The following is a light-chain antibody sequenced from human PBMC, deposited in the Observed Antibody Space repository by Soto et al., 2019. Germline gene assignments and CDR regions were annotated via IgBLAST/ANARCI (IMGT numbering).Light chain of an antibody. V-gene: IGKV1-39*01. J-gene: IGKJ5*01. Sequence: DIQMTQSPSSLSASVGDRVTINCRASQSINSKLNWYQQKWGGAPKPLIYTATSLHSGGPSRFSGRGSGTDFTRTITSLQPEDFYTYYGQQGYSNPITFRQGTRLEIK. CDR1: QSINSK. CDR2: TAT. CDR3: QQGYSNPIT.